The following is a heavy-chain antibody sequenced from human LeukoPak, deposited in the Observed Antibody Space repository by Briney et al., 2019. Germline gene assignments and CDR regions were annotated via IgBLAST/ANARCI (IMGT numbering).Heavy chain of an antibody. J-gene: IGHJ3*02. Sequence: GGSLRLSCAASGFTFSDYYMSWIRQAPGKGLEWVSYISSSGSTIYYADSVKGRFTISRDNAKNSLYLQMNSLRAEGTAVYYCARAYSSGWWDAFDIWGQGTMVTVSS. CDR3: ARAYSSGWWDAFDI. V-gene: IGHV3-11*01. CDR2: ISSSGSTI. CDR1: GFTFSDYY. D-gene: IGHD6-19*01.